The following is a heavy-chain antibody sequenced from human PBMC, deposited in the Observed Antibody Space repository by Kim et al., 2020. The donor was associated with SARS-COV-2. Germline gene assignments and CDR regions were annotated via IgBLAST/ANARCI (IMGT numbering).Heavy chain of an antibody. CDR1: GGSISSYY. Sequence: SETLSLTCTVSGGSISSYYWSWIRQPPGKGLEWIGYIYYSGSTNYNPSLKSRVTISVDTSKNQFSLKLSSVTAADTAVYYCARQGSYYYYYMDVWGKGTTLTVSS. CDR2: IYYSGST. V-gene: IGHV4-59*08. CDR3: ARQGSYYYYYMDV. J-gene: IGHJ6*03.